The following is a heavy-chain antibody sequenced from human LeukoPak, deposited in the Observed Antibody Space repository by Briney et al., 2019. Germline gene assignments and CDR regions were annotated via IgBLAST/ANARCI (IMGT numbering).Heavy chain of an antibody. Sequence: SETLSLTCTVSGGSISSYYWSWIRQPPGKGLEWIGYIYYSGSTNYNPSLKSRVTISVDTSKNQFSLKLSSVTAADTAVYYCARVVGAYYYDSSGSRFDYWGQGTLVTVSS. CDR3: ARVVGAYYYDSSGSRFDY. D-gene: IGHD3-22*01. CDR2: IYYSGST. CDR1: GGSISSYY. J-gene: IGHJ4*02. V-gene: IGHV4-59*01.